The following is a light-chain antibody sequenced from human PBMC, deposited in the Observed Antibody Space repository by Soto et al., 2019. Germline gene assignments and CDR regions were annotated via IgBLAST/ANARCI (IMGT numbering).Light chain of an antibody. V-gene: IGKV3-20*01. Sequence: EIVFTQSPGTLSLSPGERATLSCRASQSVSSSYLAWYQQKPGQAPRLLISGASSRATGIPDRFSGGGSGTDFTLTISRLEPEDFAVYYCQQFSSYPLTFGGGTRWIS. CDR1: QSVSSSY. J-gene: IGKJ4*01. CDR3: QQFSSYPLT. CDR2: GAS.